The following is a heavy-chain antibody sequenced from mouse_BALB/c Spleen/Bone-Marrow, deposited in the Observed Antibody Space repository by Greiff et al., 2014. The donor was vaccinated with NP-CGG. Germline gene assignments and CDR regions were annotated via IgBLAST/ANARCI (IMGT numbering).Heavy chain of an antibody. V-gene: IGHV1-7*01. CDR1: GYTFTSYW. CDR3: ARGNPLYAMDY. Sequence: QVQLQQSGAELAKPGASVEMSCKASGYTFTSYWMHWGKKRPGQGLERIGYINPSTGYTDYNQKFNDKATLTADKSSSTAYMQLSSLTSKDSAVYYCARGNPLYAMDYWGQGTSVTVSS. D-gene: IGHD2-1*01. CDR2: INPSTGYT. J-gene: IGHJ4*01.